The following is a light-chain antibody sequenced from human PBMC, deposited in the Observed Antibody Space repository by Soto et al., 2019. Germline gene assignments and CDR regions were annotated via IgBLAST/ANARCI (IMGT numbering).Light chain of an antibody. CDR3: SSYTSSSIV. CDR2: GVS. J-gene: IGLJ1*01. V-gene: IGLV2-14*01. CDR1: SSDVGGYNY. Sequence: QSALTQPASVSGSPGQSITISCTGTSSDVGGYNYVSWYQQHPGKAPKLMIYGVSNRPSGVSNRFSGSKSGNTASLTISGLQAEDEADYYCSSYTSSSIVFGTGTKVTV.